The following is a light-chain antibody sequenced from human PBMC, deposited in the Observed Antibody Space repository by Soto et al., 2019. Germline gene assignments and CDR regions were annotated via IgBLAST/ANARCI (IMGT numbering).Light chain of an antibody. J-gene: IGLJ1*01. CDR1: RSDVGGYNL. Sequence: QSALTQPASVSGSPGQSITMSCTGSRSDVGGYNLVSWYQQHPGKAPKLMIYEVSKRPSGVSNRFSGSKSGNTASLTISGLQAEDEADYYCLLYYGGAYVFGAGTKLTVL. CDR2: EVS. V-gene: IGLV2-23*02. CDR3: LLYYGGAYV.